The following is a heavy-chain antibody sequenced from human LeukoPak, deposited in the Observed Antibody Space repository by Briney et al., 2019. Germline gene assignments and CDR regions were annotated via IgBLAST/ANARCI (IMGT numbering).Heavy chain of an antibody. CDR2: ISNSSSYI. V-gene: IGHV3-21*01. J-gene: IGHJ4*02. CDR1: GFTFSSYS. D-gene: IGHD4-17*01. CDR3: ARDHYGDYVWLDY. Sequence: GGSLRLSCAASGFTFSSYSVNWVRQAPGKGLEWVSSISNSSSYIYYADSVKGRFTISRDNAKNSLYLQMNSLRAEDTAVYYCARDHYGDYVWLDYWGQGTLVTVSS.